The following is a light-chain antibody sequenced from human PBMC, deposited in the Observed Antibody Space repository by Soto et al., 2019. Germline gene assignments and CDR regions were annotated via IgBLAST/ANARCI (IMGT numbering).Light chain of an antibody. J-gene: IGLJ2*01. Sequence: QSALTQPPSASGPLGQSVTISCTGTRSDVGGYHFVSWYQQHPGKAPKLLIFESYKRPSGVPDRFSGSKSGNTASLTVSGLQAEDEATDHCRSYAGTKNFVVFGGGTQRTV. CDR1: RSDVGGYHF. CDR3: RSYAGTKNFVV. CDR2: ESY. V-gene: IGLV2-8*01.